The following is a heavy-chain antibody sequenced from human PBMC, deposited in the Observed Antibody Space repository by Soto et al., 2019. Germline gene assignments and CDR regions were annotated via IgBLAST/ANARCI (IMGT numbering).Heavy chain of an antibody. CDR2: ISYDGSNK. V-gene: IGHV3-30*03. CDR1: GFTFSSYG. Sequence: GGSLRLSCAASGFTFSSYGMHWVRQAPGKGLEWVAVISYDGSNKYYADSVKGRFTISRDNSKNTLYLQMNSLRAEDTAVYYCATAPLTSYSSSWYPHFDXWGQRTLVTVSS. D-gene: IGHD6-13*01. J-gene: IGHJ4*02. CDR3: ATAPLTSYSSSWYPHFDX.